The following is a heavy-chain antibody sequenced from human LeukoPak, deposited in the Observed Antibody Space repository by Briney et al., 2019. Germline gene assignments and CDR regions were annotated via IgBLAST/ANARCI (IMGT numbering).Heavy chain of an antibody. D-gene: IGHD3-10*01. J-gene: IGHJ1*01. Sequence: GESLKISCQGSGYNFPIYWIGWVRQMPGQGLEWMGIIYPDDSNTIYGPSFQGQVTISADKSINTAYLQWGSLKASDTAMYYCASLNYGSGIHPGYFQHWGQGTLVTVSS. CDR3: ASLNYGSGIHPGYFQH. CDR2: IYPDDSNT. V-gene: IGHV5-51*01. CDR1: GYNFPIYW.